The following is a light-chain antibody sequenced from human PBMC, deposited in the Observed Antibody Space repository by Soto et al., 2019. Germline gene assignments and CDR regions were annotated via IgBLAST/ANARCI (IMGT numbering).Light chain of an antibody. CDR2: DAS. CDR1: QAISNY. Sequence: DIQMTQSPSSLSASVGDRVTITCQASQAISNYLNWYQQKPGKAPKLLIFDASNVETGVPSRFSGSGSGTDFTFTIHSLQPEDAATYYCQQYEDLPLTFGGGTK. V-gene: IGKV1-33*01. J-gene: IGKJ4*01. CDR3: QQYEDLPLT.